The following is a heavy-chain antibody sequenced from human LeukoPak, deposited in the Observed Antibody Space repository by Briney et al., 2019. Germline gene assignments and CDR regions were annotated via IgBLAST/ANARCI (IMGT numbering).Heavy chain of an antibody. CDR3: AKDIVPPSSGTFDY. J-gene: IGHJ4*02. D-gene: IGHD6-19*01. V-gene: IGHV3-9*01. Sequence: GGSLRLSCTASGFTFEYYAMHLVRQAPGKGLEWVSGISWNGGSIGYVDSVKGRFTISRDDAKKSLYVQMNSLRPEDTALYYCAKDIVPPSSGTFDYWGQGTLVTVSS. CDR2: ISWNGGSI. CDR1: GFTFEYYA.